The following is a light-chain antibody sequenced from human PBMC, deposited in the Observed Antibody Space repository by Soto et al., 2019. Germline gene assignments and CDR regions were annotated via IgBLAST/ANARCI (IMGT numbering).Light chain of an antibody. CDR3: QQYGSSPLIT. CDR2: GAS. CDR1: QNISSSY. J-gene: IGKJ5*01. Sequence: EIVLTQSPGTLSLSPGERATLSCRASQNISSSYLAWYQQKPGQAPRFIIYGASTRATGVPDRFSGSGSGTDFTLTVSRLEPEDFAVYYCQQYGSSPLITFGQGTRLEIK. V-gene: IGKV3-20*01.